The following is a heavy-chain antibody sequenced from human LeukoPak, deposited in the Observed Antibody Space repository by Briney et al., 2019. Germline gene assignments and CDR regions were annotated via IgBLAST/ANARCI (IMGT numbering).Heavy chain of an antibody. V-gene: IGHV4-34*01. CDR1: GGSFSGYY. CDR2: INHSGST. CDR3: ARHNDYDFWSGYLNDAFDI. D-gene: IGHD3-3*01. J-gene: IGHJ3*02. Sequence: SETLSLTCAVYGGSFSGYYWSWIRQPPGKGLEWIGEINHSGSTNYNPSLKSRVTISVDTSKNQFSLKLSSVTAADTAVYYCARHNDYDFWSGYLNDAFDIWGQGTMVTVSS.